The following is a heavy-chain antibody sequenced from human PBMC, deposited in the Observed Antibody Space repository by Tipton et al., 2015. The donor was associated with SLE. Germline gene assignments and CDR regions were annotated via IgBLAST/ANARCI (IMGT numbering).Heavy chain of an antibody. V-gene: IGHV4-39*07. CDR1: GGSISSSSYY. Sequence: TLSLTCTVSGGSISSSSYYWGWIRPPPGKGLVWMGSIYYSGSTYYNPSLKSRVTISVDTSKNQFSLKLSSVTAADTAGYYCARDPGYCSGGSCSDAFDIWGQGTMVTVSS. D-gene: IGHD2-15*01. CDR2: IYYSGST. CDR3: ARDPGYCSGGSCSDAFDI. J-gene: IGHJ3*02.